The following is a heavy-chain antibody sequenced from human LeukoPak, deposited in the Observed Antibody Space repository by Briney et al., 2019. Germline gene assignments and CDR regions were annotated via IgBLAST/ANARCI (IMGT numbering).Heavy chain of an antibody. J-gene: IGHJ3*02. D-gene: IGHD2-15*01. V-gene: IGHV1-46*01. Sequence: ASVKVSCKASGYTFTSYYMHWVRQAPGQGLEWMGIINPSGGSTSYAQKFQGRVTMTRDTSTSTVYMELSGLRSEDTAVYYCARAMLKRGYCSGGSCYSAFDIWGQGTMVTVPS. CDR1: GYTFTSYY. CDR2: INPSGGST. CDR3: ARAMLKRGYCSGGSCYSAFDI.